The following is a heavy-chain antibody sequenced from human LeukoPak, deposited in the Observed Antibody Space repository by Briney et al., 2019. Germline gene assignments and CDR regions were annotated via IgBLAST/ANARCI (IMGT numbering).Heavy chain of an antibody. D-gene: IGHD6-19*01. Sequence: PSETLSLTCAVYVGSLSGYYCSSVRQPPGKGLEWIGEINHSGRTNYNPSLKSRVTISVDTSKNQFSLELSSVTAADTAVYYCARGRVAGPLDYWGQGTLVTVSS. CDR1: VGSLSGYY. CDR3: ARGRVAGPLDY. CDR2: INHSGRT. V-gene: IGHV4-34*01. J-gene: IGHJ4*02.